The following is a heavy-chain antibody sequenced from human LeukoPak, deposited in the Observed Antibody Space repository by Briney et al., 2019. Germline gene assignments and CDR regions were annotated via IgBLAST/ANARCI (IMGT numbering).Heavy chain of an antibody. CDR2: ISFDGSNK. V-gene: IGHV3-30*04. CDR3: ARDGCGGGTCLDY. CDR1: GFTFSSYA. D-gene: IGHD2-21*01. Sequence: GGSLRLSCVVSGFTFSSYAMYWVRQAPGKGLEWVGVISFDGSNKYYADSVKGRFTMSRDNSKKTLYLQMDGLTHEDTAVYFCARDGCGGGTCLDYWGQGSLVTVSS. J-gene: IGHJ4*02.